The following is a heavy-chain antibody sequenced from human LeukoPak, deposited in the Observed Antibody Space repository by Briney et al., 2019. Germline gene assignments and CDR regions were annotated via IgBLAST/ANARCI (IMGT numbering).Heavy chain of an antibody. CDR3: ARDYSGYDPPGNWFDP. CDR1: GYTFTGYY. D-gene: IGHD5-12*01. Sequence: EASVKVSCKASGYTFTGYYMHWVRQAPGQGLEWMGWINPNSGGTNYAQKFQGRVTMTRDTSISTAYMELSRLRSDDTAVYYCARDYSGYDPPGNWFDPWGQGTLVTVSS. V-gene: IGHV1-2*02. J-gene: IGHJ5*02. CDR2: INPNSGGT.